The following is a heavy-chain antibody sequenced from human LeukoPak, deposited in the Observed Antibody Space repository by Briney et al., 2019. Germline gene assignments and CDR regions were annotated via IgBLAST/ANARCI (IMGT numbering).Heavy chain of an antibody. CDR1: GDSITSSRYY. Sequence: SETLSLTCAVSGDSITSSRYYWPGPRQPPGKGLEWIGTIYHSGGTYYNSSRKRRVNTSVSKSQKQCSLKLSSLTAADTAVYYCARHGNWGGPDYWGQGTLVSVSS. CDR2: IYHSGGT. D-gene: IGHD7-27*01. V-gene: IGHV4-39*01. J-gene: IGHJ4*02. CDR3: ARHGNWGGPDY.